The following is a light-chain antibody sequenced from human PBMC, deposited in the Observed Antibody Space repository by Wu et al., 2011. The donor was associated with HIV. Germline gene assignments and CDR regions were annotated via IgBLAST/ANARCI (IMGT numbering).Light chain of an antibody. CDR3: QQYGSSPPWT. J-gene: IGKJ1*01. V-gene: IGKV3-20*01. CDR2: GAS. CDR1: QTISSSY. Sequence: IVLTQSPGTLSLSPGERATLSCRASQTISSSYLAWYQQKPGQAPRLLIYGASTRATGIPARFSGSGSGTDFTLTISRLEPEDFAVYYCQQYGSSPPWTFGQGTKVEIK.